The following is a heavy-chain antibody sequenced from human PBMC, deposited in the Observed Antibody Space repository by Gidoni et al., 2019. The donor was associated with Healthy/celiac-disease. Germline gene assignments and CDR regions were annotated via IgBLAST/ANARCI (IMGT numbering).Heavy chain of an antibody. Sequence: QVQLQQWGAGLLKPSETLSLTCAVYGGSFSSYYWSWIRQPPGKGLEWIGEINHSGSTNYHPSLTSRVTISVDTSKNQFSLKLSSVTAADTAVYYCARAGRITIFGVVPNLGRGMDVWGQGTTVTVSS. CDR3: ARAGRITIFGVVPNLGRGMDV. V-gene: IGHV4-34*01. CDR1: GGSFSSYY. D-gene: IGHD3-3*01. CDR2: INHSGST. J-gene: IGHJ6*02.